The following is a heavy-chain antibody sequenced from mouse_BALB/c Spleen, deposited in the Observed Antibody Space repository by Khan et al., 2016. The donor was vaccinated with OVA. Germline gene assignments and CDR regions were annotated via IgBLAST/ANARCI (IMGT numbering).Heavy chain of an antibody. CDR1: GYTFTNYG. CDR3: ARNGNYWYFDV. D-gene: IGHD2-1*01. Sequence: QIQLVQSGPELKKPGETVMISCKASGYTFTNYGMNWVKQAPGKGLKWMGWINTYTGEPTYADDFKGRFAFSLETSASTAYLQINNLKNEDTATYFCARNGNYWYFDVWGAGTTVTVSS. V-gene: IGHV9-3-1*01. J-gene: IGHJ1*01. CDR2: INTYTGEP.